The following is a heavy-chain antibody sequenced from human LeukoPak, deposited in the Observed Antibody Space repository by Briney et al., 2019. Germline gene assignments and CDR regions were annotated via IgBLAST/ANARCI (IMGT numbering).Heavy chain of an antibody. CDR2: DSSCCSTI. V-gene: IGHV3-11*01. CDR3: ARATSTTVATLFDY. CDR1: GCTFSDYY. D-gene: IGHD4-17*01. Sequence: GEPLRLSCAASGCTFSDYYVSWSRQAPGRGQEGVSYDSSCCSTIYYADSVRGRFHLSRDNAKNSLYPQKHRLRPEAAAVYYCARATSTTVATLFDYWGQGTLVTVSS. J-gene: IGHJ4*02.